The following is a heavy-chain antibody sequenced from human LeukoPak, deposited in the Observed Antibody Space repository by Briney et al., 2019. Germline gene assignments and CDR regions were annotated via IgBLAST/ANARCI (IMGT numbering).Heavy chain of an antibody. V-gene: IGHV1-2*02. J-gene: IGHJ4*02. Sequence: ASVKVSCKASGYTFTGYYMLWVRQAPGQGLEWMGWINPNSGGTNYAQKFQGRVTMTRDTSISTAYMELSRLRSDDTAVYYCARDRLPTMVRGALDYWGQGTLVTVSS. D-gene: IGHD3-10*01. CDR2: INPNSGGT. CDR3: ARDRLPTMVRGALDY. CDR1: GYTFTGYY.